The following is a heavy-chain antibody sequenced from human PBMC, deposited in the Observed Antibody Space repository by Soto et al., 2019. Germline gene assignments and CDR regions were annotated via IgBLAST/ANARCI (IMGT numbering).Heavy chain of an antibody. Sequence: GGSLRLSCAASGFTFSSYAMSWVRQAPGKGLEWVSAITASGYSTDYGDSVKGRFTLSRDNYKSAVYLQMNSLRAEDTAVYYCAKESGNSSFLDYWGQGTLVTAPQ. CDR2: ITASGYST. J-gene: IGHJ4*02. V-gene: IGHV3-23*01. D-gene: IGHD6-6*01. CDR3: AKESGNSSFLDY. CDR1: GFTFSSYA.